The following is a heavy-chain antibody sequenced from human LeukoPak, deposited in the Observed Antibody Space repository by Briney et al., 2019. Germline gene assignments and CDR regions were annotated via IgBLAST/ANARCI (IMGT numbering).Heavy chain of an antibody. CDR3: AIKGPRRGYFDY. Sequence: PSETLSLTCAVSGGSISSSNWWSWVRQPPGKGLEWIGEIYHSGSTNCNPSLKSRVTISVDKSKNQFSLQLNSVTAADTAVYYCAIKGPRRGYFDYWGQGTLVAVSS. J-gene: IGHJ4*02. V-gene: IGHV4-4*02. CDR1: GGSISSSNW. CDR2: IYHSGST.